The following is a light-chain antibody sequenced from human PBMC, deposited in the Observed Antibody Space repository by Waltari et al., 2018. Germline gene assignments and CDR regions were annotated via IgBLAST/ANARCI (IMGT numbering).Light chain of an antibody. CDR1: SSNIGKNT. J-gene: IGLJ2*01. CDR3: ATWDDSLNGPV. V-gene: IGLV1-44*01. CDR2: IND. Sequence: QSVLTQPPSASGAPGQRVSIPCSGSSSNIGKNTVNWYQHLPGAAPKLLIFINDQRPSGVPDRFSGFKSGTSASLAINGLQSDDAADYYCATWDDSLNGPVFGGGTTVSVL.